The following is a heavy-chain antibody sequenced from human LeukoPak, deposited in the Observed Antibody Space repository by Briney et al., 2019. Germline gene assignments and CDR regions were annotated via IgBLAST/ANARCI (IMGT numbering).Heavy chain of an antibody. D-gene: IGHD6-13*01. J-gene: IGHJ4*02. V-gene: IGHV4-30-2*01. CDR1: GYAITSGGFS. CDR3: ARGSMSAAAPFDY. CDR2: IYDRGPA. Sequence: SQTLSLTCTVSGYAITSGGFSWNWIRQPPGKGLEWIGCIYDRGPAYYNPSLKSRFTISVDRPKNQFSLKLSSVTAADTAVYYCARGSMSAAAPFDYWGQGTLVTVSS.